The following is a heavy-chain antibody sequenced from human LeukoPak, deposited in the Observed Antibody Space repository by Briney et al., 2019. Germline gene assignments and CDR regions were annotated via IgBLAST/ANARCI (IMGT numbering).Heavy chain of an antibody. Sequence: GGSLRLSCAASGVTFSQYWMSWFRQAPGIGLEWVANIKEDGSMTKYVDYVKGRFTISRDNAKNSVYLQMNSLRVEDTAVYYCAREDKIESNGHWGQGNLVTVFS. D-gene: IGHD2-8*01. CDR1: GVTFSQYW. CDR2: IKEDGSMT. J-gene: IGHJ4*02. CDR3: AREDKIESNGH. V-gene: IGHV3-7*05.